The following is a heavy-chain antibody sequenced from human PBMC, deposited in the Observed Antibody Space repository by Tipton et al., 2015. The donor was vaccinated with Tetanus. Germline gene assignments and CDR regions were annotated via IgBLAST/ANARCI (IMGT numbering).Heavy chain of an antibody. V-gene: IGHV4-59*01. CDR1: GGAITPYF. Sequence: TLSLTCSVSGGAITPYFWSWIRQPPGKGLEWIRYIYYTGSTYYNPSLSSRVTISRDLSTNQISLKLRSVTAVDTAVYYCARGSPPYNGSFYWNDLWGQGTQVTVSS. CDR3: ARGSPPYNGSFYWNDL. CDR2: IYYTGST. D-gene: IGHD1-26*01. J-gene: IGHJ4*02.